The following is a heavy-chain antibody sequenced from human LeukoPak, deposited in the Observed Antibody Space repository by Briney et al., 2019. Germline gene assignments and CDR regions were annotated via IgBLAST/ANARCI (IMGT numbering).Heavy chain of an antibody. CDR1: GFTVSSNY. D-gene: IGHD4-17*01. CDR2: IYSGGST. V-gene: IGHV3-53*01. J-gene: IGHJ4*02. Sequence: GGSLRLSCAASGFTVSSNYMTWVRQAPGKGLEWVSIIYSGGSTYYADSAKGRFTISRDNSKNTVYLQMNSLRAEDTAVYYCARGGTTVTPSDYWGQGTLVTVSS. CDR3: ARGGTTVTPSDY.